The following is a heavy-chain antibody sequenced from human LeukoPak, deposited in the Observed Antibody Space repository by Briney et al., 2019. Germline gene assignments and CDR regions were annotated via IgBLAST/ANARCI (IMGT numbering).Heavy chain of an antibody. CDR1: GFTFSSYE. V-gene: IGHV3-48*03. Sequence: GGSLRLSCAASGFTFSSYEMNWVRQAPGKGLEWVSYMSSRGSIIFYADSVKSRFTISRDNAKNSLYLQMDSLRVEDTAVYYCARGAAGGMYNWFDPWGQGTLVTVSS. CDR2: MSSRGSII. J-gene: IGHJ5*02. D-gene: IGHD6-13*01. CDR3: ARGAAGGMYNWFDP.